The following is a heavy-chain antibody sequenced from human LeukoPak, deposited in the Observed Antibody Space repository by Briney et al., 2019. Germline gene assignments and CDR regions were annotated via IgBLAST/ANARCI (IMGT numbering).Heavy chain of an antibody. D-gene: IGHD3-22*01. J-gene: IGHJ3*01. Sequence: GGSRTLSCAASGLTVSSIYMSWVRQAEGEGIGWVAGIYSGGSTYYADSVNGRFTISRNNSKNTLYLQMNSLRAEDTAVYYCAWSRTMIVLNHWGQGTMVTVSS. CDR3: AWSRTMIVLNH. CDR1: GLTVSSIY. V-gene: IGHV3-66*02. CDR2: IYSGGST.